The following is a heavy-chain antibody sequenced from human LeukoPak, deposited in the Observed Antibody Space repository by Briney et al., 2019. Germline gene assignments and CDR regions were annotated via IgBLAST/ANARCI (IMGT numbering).Heavy chain of an antibody. D-gene: IGHD3-22*01. Sequence: SQTLSLTCTVSGGSISSGVSYWSWIRQPPGKGLEWIGYIYHSGSAHYNPSLESRVTISVDTSKNQFSLKLSSVTAADTAVYYCARGREKNYYDSSGYYDYWGQGTLVTVSS. V-gene: IGHV4-31*03. J-gene: IGHJ4*02. CDR1: GGSISSGVSY. CDR3: ARGREKNYYDSSGYYDY. CDR2: IYHSGSA.